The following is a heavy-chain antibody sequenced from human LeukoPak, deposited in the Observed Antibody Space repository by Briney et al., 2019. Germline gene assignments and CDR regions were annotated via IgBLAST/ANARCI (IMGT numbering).Heavy chain of an antibody. CDR2: ISSSGSTI. CDR3: ARPKGSSGPLDAFDI. Sequence: PGGSLRLSCAASGFTFSDYYMSWIRQAPGKGLEWVSYISSSGSTIYYADSVKGRFTISRDNTKNSLYLQMNSLRAEDTAVYYCARPKGSSGPLDAFDIWGQGTMVTVSS. V-gene: IGHV3-11*01. CDR1: GFTFSDYY. J-gene: IGHJ3*02. D-gene: IGHD6-19*01.